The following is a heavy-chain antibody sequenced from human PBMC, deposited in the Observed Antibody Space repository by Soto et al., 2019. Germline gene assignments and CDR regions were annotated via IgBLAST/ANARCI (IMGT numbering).Heavy chain of an antibody. Sequence: ESGGGVVQPGRSLTVSCEASGFTFSSYGMHWVRQAPGKGLDWVAVITKDGSSKYYADSVKGRFTISRDNSRNMLSLQMNTLRAEDPALYYCVRDDDGPHNGMDVWGQGTTVTVSS. J-gene: IGHJ6*02. V-gene: IGHV3-33*01. CDR1: GFTFSSYG. D-gene: IGHD2-21*01. CDR2: ITKDGSSK. CDR3: VRDDDGPHNGMDV.